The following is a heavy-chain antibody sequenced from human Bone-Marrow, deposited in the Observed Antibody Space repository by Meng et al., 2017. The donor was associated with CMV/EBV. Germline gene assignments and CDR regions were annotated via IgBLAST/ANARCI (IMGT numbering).Heavy chain of an antibody. CDR3: ARKLPGQNGMDV. D-gene: IGHD4-23*01. V-gene: IGHV3-48*03. CDR1: GFTFSSYE. CDR2: ISSSGSTI. J-gene: IGHJ6*02. Sequence: GGSLRLSCAASGFTFSSYEMNWVRQAPGKGLEWVSYISSSGSTIYYADSVKGRFTISRDNAKNSLYLQMNSLRAEDTAVYYCARKLPGQNGMDVWGQGTTVTVSS.